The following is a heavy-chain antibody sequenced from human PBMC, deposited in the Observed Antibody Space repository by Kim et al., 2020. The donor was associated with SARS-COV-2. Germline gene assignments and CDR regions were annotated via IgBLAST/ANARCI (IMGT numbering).Heavy chain of an antibody. Sequence: GGSLRLSCAASGFTFSSYGMHWVRQAPGKGLEWVAVISCDGGNKYYADSVKGRFTISRDNSKNTLYLQMNSLRAEDTAVYYCSKDHRYYGFGSGYHNPAYYYHDYLDVWGKGPAVTVSS. CDR2: ISCDGGNK. CDR1: GFTFSSYG. J-gene: IGHJ6*03. CDR3: SKDHRYYGFGSGYHNPAYYYHDYLDV. V-gene: IGHV3-30*18. D-gene: IGHD3-3*01.